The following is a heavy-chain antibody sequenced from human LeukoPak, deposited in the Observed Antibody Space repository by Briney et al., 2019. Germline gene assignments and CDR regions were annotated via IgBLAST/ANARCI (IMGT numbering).Heavy chain of an antibody. D-gene: IGHD4-17*01. V-gene: IGHV1-18*01. CDR2: ISGSTVDT. J-gene: IGHJ4*02. CDR3: ARDENYGSFFNVDY. Sequence: ASVKVSCKASVYSFVLYGISWVRQAPGEGPEWRGWISGSTVDTNYAQKFPGRVTMTADTSSSTAYMERRSLRSDDTAVYYCARDENYGSFFNVDYWGQGTLVTVSS. CDR1: VYSFVLYG.